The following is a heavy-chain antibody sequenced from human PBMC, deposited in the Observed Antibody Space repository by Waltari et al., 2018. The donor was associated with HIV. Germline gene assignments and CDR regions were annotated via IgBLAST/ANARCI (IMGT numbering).Heavy chain of an antibody. V-gene: IGHV4-4*02. CDR3: ARGPTPGGSYRYLDHNWFDP. J-gene: IGHJ5*02. CDR1: GASLRAPNW. CDR2: MSHSGDT. Sequence: QVQLQESGPGLVKPSGTLSLTCAVSGASLRAPNWWRWVRQSPGKGLEWVGEMSHSGDTNYNPSLESRVTISIDESENQLSLKVTSVTAADTAIYYCARGPTPGGSYRYLDHNWFDPWGQGTLVTVSS. D-gene: IGHD1-26*01.